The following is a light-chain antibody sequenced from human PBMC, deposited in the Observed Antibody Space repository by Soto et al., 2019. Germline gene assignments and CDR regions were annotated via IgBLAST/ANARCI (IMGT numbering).Light chain of an antibody. V-gene: IGKV3-20*01. CDR2: GAS. CDR3: QHYGSSPFT. Sequence: EIVLTQSPGTLSLSPGERATLSCRASQSVSSSYLAWYQQKPGQAPRLLIYGASSRATGTPDRFSGSGSVSDYTLTINRLEPEDFAVYYCQHYGSSPFTFRHGTKVYIK. CDR1: QSVSSSY. J-gene: IGKJ3*01.